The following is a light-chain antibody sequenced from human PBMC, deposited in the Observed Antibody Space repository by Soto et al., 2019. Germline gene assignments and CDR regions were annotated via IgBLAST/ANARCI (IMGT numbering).Light chain of an antibody. Sequence: EIVMTQPPLSSPVTLGQPASISCSSIPSLEHSDGNTYLSWLQQRPVQPPRLLIYMVPIRFSGVPDRFSGSGAGTDFTLKISRVQAEDVGVYYCMQATQFPPYTFGQGTKLEIK. CDR3: MQATQFPPYT. J-gene: IGKJ2*01. V-gene: IGKV2-24*01. CDR1: PSLEHSDGNTY. CDR2: MVP.